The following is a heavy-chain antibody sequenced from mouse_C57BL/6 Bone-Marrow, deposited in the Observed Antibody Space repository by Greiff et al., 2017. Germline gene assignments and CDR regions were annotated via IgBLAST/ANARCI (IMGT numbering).Heavy chain of an antibody. CDR3: ARARYYYGSSPYAMDY. Sequence: QVQLKESGAELARPGASVKLSCKASGYTFTSYGISWVKQRTGQGLEWIGEIYPRSGNTYYNEKFKGKATLTADKSSSTAYMELRRLTSEDSAVYFCARARYYYGSSPYAMDYWGQGTSVTVSS. CDR2: IYPRSGNT. J-gene: IGHJ4*01. V-gene: IGHV1-81*01. CDR1: GYTFTSYG. D-gene: IGHD1-1*01.